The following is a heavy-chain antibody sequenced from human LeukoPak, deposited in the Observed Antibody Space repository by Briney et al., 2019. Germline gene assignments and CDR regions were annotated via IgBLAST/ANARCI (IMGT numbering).Heavy chain of an antibody. Sequence: QSGGSLRLSCAASGFTFSSYGMHWVRQAPGKGLEWVAVIWYDGSNKYYADSVKGRFTISRDNSKNTLYLQMNSLRAEDTAVYYCARRDSPHSILPDYWGQGTLVTVSS. V-gene: IGHV3-33*01. J-gene: IGHJ4*02. D-gene: IGHD2-21*01. CDR3: ARRDSPHSILPDY. CDR2: IWYDGSNK. CDR1: GFTFSSYG.